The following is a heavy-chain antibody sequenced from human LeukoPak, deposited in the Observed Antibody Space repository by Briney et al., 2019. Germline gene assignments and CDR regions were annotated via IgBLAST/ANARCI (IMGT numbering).Heavy chain of an antibody. CDR3: ARQASYPDY. CDR1: GGSISSYY. CDR2: IYHSGST. Sequence: SETLSLTCTVSGGSISSYYWSWIRQPPGKGLEWIGYIYHSGSTYYNPSLKSRVTISVDRSKNQFSLKLSSVTAADTAVYYCARQASYPDYWGQGTLVTVSS. D-gene: IGHD1-26*01. V-gene: IGHV4-59*08. J-gene: IGHJ4*02.